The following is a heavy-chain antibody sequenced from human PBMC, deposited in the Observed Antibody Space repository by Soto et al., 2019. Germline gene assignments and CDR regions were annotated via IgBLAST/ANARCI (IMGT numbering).Heavy chain of an antibody. V-gene: IGHV3-7*03. D-gene: IGHD5-18*01. CDR3: SRLERPDSFVDF. CDR2: IKQGGTEE. CDR1: GITFSTHW. J-gene: IGHJ4*02. Sequence: EVQLVESGGGLVQPGGSLRLSCAASGITFSTHWMSWVRQAPGKGLEWVANIKQGGTEEYYVDSVKGRFTISRDDAKKSNYRQLDSRVADDTAVYYCSRLERPDSFVDFRGQKTLVTVSS.